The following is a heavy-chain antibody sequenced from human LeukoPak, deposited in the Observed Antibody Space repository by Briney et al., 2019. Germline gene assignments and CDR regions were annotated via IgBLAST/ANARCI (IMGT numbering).Heavy chain of an antibody. CDR2: ISSSSTYI. J-gene: IGHJ3*02. Sequence: GGSLRLSCAASGFSFSNCSMNWVRQAPGKGLEWVSSISSSSTYIYYADSLEGRFTISRDNVRNSLYLQMNSLRAEDTAVYYCAGDYEGNLGFGIWGQGTMVTVSS. V-gene: IGHV3-21*01. CDR3: AGDYEGNLGFGI. CDR1: GFSFSNCS. D-gene: IGHD4-23*01.